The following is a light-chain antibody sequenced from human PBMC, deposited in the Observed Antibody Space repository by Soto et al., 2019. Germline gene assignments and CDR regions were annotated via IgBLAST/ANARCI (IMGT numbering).Light chain of an antibody. CDR2: DAS. J-gene: IGKJ2*01. Sequence: DIQMTQSPSTLSVSVGDRVTITCRASQSISSWLAWYQQKPGKAPKLLIYDASSLESGVPSRFSGSGSGTEFTLTISRLQPDDFATYYCQQYNSYSTFGQGTKLEIK. CDR3: QQYNSYST. V-gene: IGKV1-5*01. CDR1: QSISSW.